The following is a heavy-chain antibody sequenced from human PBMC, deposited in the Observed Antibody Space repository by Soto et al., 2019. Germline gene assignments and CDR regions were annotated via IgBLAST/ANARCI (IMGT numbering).Heavy chain of an antibody. CDR3: ATKRSGGLQFFDL. CDR2: IYHSGGT. D-gene: IGHD3-3*01. CDR1: GGSISSTNW. Sequence: QVQLQESGPGLVKPSGTLSLTCVVSGGSISSTNWWSWVRQPPGKGLEWIGDIYHSGGTNYNPSLTSRLTLSVDKSKNQFSLKLTSVTAADTAVYYCATKRSGGLQFFDLWGRGTLVTVSS. J-gene: IGHJ2*01. V-gene: IGHV4-4*02.